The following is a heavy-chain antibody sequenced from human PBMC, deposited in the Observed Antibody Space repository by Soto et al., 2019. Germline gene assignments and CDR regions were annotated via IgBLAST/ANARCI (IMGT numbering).Heavy chain of an antibody. CDR3: ARDSSAYPYLNYFDY. V-gene: IGHV1-2*02. CDR1: GYTFTGYY. D-gene: IGHD3-22*01. J-gene: IGHJ4*02. CDR2: INPNSGGT. Sequence: ASVKVSCKASGYTFTGYYMHWVRQAPGQGLEWMGWINPNSGGTNYAQKFQGRVTMTRDTSISTAYMELSRLRSDDTAVYYCARDSSAYPYLNYFDYWGQGTLVTVSS.